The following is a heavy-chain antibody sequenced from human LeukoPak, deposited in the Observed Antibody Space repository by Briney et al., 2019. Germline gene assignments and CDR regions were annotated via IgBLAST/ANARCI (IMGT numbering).Heavy chain of an antibody. V-gene: IGHV3-23*01. CDR3: AKDAGYDY. CDR1: GFTFSSYT. Sequence: PGGSLRLSCAASGFTFSSYTMNWVRQAPGKGLEWVSGISGSAKSTYYADSVKGRFTISRDNSKNTLYLQMNSLRAEDTAVYYCAKDAGYDYWGQGILVTVSS. J-gene: IGHJ4*02. D-gene: IGHD2-15*01. CDR2: ISGSAKST.